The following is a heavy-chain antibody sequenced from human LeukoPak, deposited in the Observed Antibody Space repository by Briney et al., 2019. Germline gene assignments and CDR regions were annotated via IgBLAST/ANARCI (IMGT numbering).Heavy chain of an antibody. CDR1: GFTFSSYG. CDR3: ARDRSATVIHTAYYFDY. CDR2: IWYDGSNK. J-gene: IGHJ4*02. D-gene: IGHD4-17*01. V-gene: IGHV3-33*01. Sequence: YPGRSLRLSCAASGFTFSSYGMHWVRQAPGKGLEWVAVIWYDGSNKYYADSVKGRFTISRDNSKNTLYLQMNSLRAEDTAVYYCARDRSATVIHTAYYFDYWGQGTLVTVSS.